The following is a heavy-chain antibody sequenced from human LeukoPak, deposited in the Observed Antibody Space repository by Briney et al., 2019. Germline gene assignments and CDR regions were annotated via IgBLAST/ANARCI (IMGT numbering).Heavy chain of an antibody. CDR3: AKDYLVYYFDY. V-gene: IGHV3-53*01. Sequence: GGSLRLSCAASGFTVSSNYMSWVRQAPGKGLEWVSVIYSGGSTYYADSVKGRFTISRDNSKNTLYLQMNSLRAEDTAVYYCAKDYLVYYFDYWGQGTLVTVSS. J-gene: IGHJ4*02. CDR1: GFTVSSNY. CDR2: IYSGGST. D-gene: IGHD5/OR15-5a*01.